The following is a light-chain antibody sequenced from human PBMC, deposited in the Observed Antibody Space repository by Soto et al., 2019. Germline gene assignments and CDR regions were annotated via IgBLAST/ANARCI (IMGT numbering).Light chain of an antibody. CDR1: RSISSD. V-gene: IGKV3-15*01. Sequence: EIVMTQSPATLSVSPGERATLSCRASRSISSDLAWYQQKPGQAPRLLIYGASTRATGIPARFSGSGSGTEFTLTISSRQSEDFALYYCQQYNNGPPLTFGGGTKVEIK. J-gene: IGKJ4*01. CDR2: GAS. CDR3: QQYNNGPPLT.